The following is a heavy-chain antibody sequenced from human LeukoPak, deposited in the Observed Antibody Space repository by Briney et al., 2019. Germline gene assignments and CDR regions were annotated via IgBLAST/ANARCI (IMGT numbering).Heavy chain of an antibody. CDR1: GYSINYGDY. D-gene: IGHD3-10*01. V-gene: IGHV4-38-2*01. Sequence: SETLSLICAVSGYSINYGDYWGWIRQPPGKGLEWIGTVYHGGSTYHKPSLKSRVTISVDTSKNQVSLKLTSVTAADTAVYYCARRDYYYGSGSYGHWFDTWGQGTRVTVSP. J-gene: IGHJ5*02. CDR2: VYHGGST. CDR3: ARRDYYYGSGSYGHWFDT.